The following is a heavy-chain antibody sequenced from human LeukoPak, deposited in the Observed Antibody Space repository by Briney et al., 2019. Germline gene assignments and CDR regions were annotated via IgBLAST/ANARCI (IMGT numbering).Heavy chain of an antibody. V-gene: IGHV3-48*01. J-gene: IGHJ4*02. D-gene: IGHD1-26*01. Sequence: AVYLRLSCAASGFTFSSYSMNWHRHAQGIGLKGVSYISSSSSTIYYADSVKGRFTISRDNAKNSLYLQMNSLRAEDTAVYYCARVGPAGGSYHDFDYWGQGTLVTVSS. CDR1: GFTFSSYS. CDR3: ARVGPAGGSYHDFDY. CDR2: ISSSSSTI.